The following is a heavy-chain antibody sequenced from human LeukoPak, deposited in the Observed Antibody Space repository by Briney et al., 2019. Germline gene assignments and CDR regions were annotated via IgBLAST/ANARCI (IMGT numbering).Heavy chain of an antibody. Sequence: SETLSLTCTVSGGSISSYYRSWIRQPPGKGLEWIGYIHYSGSTNNNPSFKSRVAISVDTSKNQFSLKLSSVTAADTAVYYCATWGIAVAGTFDYWGQGTLVTVST. CDR2: IHYSGST. V-gene: IGHV4-59*08. J-gene: IGHJ4*02. D-gene: IGHD6-19*01. CDR3: ATWGIAVAGTFDY. CDR1: GGSISSYY.